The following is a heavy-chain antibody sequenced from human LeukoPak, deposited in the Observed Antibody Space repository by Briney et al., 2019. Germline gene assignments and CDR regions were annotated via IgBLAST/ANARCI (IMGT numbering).Heavy chain of an antibody. CDR2: IYYSGTT. V-gene: IGHV4-39*07. D-gene: IGHD6-13*01. CDR3: ARERQQLAP. Sequence: PSETLSLTCTVSGGSIISSSSGSYYWGWIRQSPGKGPEWVGCIYYSGTTYYSPSLKSRVTISVDTSKNQFSLKLGSVTAADTAVYYCARERQQLAPWGQGTMVTVSS. CDR1: GGSIISSSSGSYY. J-gene: IGHJ3*01.